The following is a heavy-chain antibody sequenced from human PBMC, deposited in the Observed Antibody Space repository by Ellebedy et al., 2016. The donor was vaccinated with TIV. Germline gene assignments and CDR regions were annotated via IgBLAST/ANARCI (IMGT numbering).Heavy chain of an antibody. J-gene: IGHJ4*02. Sequence: GGSLRLSCAASGFTFNTYSMNWVRQAPGKGLEWVSYISRDSWTIYYADSVKGRFTISRDDAKNSMYLQMNSLRAEDTAVYYCARGYCSGTSCFALADYWGQGALVTVSS. D-gene: IGHD2-2*01. V-gene: IGHV3-48*01. CDR1: GFTFNTYS. CDR2: ISRDSWTI. CDR3: ARGYCSGTSCFALADY.